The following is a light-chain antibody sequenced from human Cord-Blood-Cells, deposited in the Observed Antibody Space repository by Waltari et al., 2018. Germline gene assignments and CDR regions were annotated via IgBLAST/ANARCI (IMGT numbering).Light chain of an antibody. CDR1: KLGDKY. CDR2: KDS. J-gene: IGLJ2*01. Sequence: SYELTQPPSVSVSPGQTASITCSGDKLGDKYACWYKQKPGQAPVLGIYKDSKRPSGIPERFSGSNSGNTATLTISGTQAMDEADYYCQAWDSSTAVFGGGTKLTVL. V-gene: IGLV3-1*01. CDR3: QAWDSSTAV.